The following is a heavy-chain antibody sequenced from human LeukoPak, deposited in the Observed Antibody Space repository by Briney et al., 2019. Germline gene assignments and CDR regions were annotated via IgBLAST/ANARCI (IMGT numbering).Heavy chain of an antibody. Sequence: GGSLRLSCSGSGFPFDTYSMNWVRQAPGRGLEWISYNSTRALTIYYADSVKGRFTISRDNANNLLYLQMNSLRAEDTAVYYCARGPVTTGFDLWGQGTLVTVSS. J-gene: IGHJ5*02. CDR3: ARGPVTTGFDL. CDR2: NSTRALTI. D-gene: IGHD4-17*01. CDR1: GFPFDTYS. V-gene: IGHV3-48*01.